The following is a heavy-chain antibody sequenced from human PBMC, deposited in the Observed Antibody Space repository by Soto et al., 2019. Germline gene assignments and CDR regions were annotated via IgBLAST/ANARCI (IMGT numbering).Heavy chain of an antibody. CDR2: IYYSGST. Sequence: QLQLQESGPGLVKPSETLSLTCTVSGGSISSSSYYWGWIRQPPGKGLEWIGSIYYSGSTYYNPSLKSRVTISVDTSKNQFSLKLSSVTAAVTAVYYCARDRHIVVVTAIRSDAFDIWGQGTMVTVSS. D-gene: IGHD2-21*02. CDR1: GGSISSSSYY. V-gene: IGHV4-39*02. J-gene: IGHJ3*02. CDR3: ARDRHIVVVTAIRSDAFDI.